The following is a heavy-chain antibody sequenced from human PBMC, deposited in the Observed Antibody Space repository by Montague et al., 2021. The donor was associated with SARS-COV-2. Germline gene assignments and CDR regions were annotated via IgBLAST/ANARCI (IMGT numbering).Heavy chain of an antibody. D-gene: IGHD2-15*01. J-gene: IGHJ3*01. V-gene: IGHV4-4*02. CDR2: IYPSGST. Sequence: IYPSGSTNYNPSLKSLVTISIDTSKNQFSLMLTSVTAADTAVYYCARVTLRRHYIVVIGLYSFDVWGQGTMVTVSS. CDR3: ARVTLRRHYIVVIGLYSFDV.